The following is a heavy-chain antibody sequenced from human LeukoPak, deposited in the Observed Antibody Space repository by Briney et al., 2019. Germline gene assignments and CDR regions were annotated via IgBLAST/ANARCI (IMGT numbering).Heavy chain of an antibody. CDR2: INHSEST. V-gene: IGHV4-34*01. J-gene: IGHJ5*02. Sequence: SETLSLTCAVYGGSFSGYYWSWIRQPPGKGLEWIEEINHSESTNYNPSLKSRVTTSVDTSKNQFSLKLSSVIAADTAVYYCARGYQLLWGGWFDPWGQGTLVTVSS. D-gene: IGHD2-2*01. CDR3: ARGYQLLWGGWFDP. CDR1: GGSFSGYY.